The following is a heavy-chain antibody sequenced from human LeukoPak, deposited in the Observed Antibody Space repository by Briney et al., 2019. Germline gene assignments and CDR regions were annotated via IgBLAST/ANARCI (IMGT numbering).Heavy chain of an antibody. CDR1: GFTFSSYA. J-gene: IGHJ4*02. Sequence: GGSLRLSCAASGFTFSSYAMSWVRQALGKGLEWVSAISGSGGSTYYADSVKGRFTISRDNSKNTLYLQMNSLRAEDTAVYYCGRSLITMVRGVIAYWGQGTLVTVSS. CDR2: ISGSGGST. CDR3: GRSLITMVRGVIAY. D-gene: IGHD3-10*01. V-gene: IGHV3-23*01.